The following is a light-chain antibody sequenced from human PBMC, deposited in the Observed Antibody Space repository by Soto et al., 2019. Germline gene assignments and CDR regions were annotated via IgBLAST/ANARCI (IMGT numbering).Light chain of an antibody. CDR3: ISYAGSNKPA. Sequence: QSALTQPPSASGSPGQSVAISCSGTSSDVGGYNYVSWYQQHPGKAPKLMIYDVNKRPSGVPDRFSGSKSGNTASLTVSGLQAEDEADYHCISYAGSNKPAFGGGTKLTV. CDR2: DVN. CDR1: SSDVGGYNY. J-gene: IGLJ2*01. V-gene: IGLV2-8*01.